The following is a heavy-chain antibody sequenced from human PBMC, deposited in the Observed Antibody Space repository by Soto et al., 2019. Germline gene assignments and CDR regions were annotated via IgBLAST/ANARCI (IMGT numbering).Heavy chain of an antibody. D-gene: IGHD2-2*02. CDR3: ARAPSSYCSRTSLYTRFGQYYYYGMDV. Sequence: SVKVSCKASGGTFSSYDISWVRHAPGQGLEWMGGIIPIFGTANYAQKFQGRVTITADESTSTAYMELSSLRSEDTAGYYCARAPSSYCSRTSLYTRFGQYYYYGMDVWGQGTTVTVSS. CDR1: GGTFSSYD. V-gene: IGHV1-69*13. J-gene: IGHJ6*02. CDR2: IIPIFGTA.